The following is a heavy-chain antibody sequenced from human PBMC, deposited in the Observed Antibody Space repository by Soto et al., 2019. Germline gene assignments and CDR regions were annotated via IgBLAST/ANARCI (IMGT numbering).Heavy chain of an antibody. CDR2: IKSRADGGTT. CDR1: GFTLTKAW. J-gene: IGHJ4*02. V-gene: IGHV3-15*01. CDR3: TTASQWLPPYS. D-gene: IGHD6-19*01. Sequence: EVQLVESGGGLVKPGGSLRLSCAASGFTLTKAWMTWVRQTPGKGLEWVGRIKSRADGGTTDYDASVKDRFIISRDDSHDTLYLHMNRLKTDDTAVYYCTTASQWLPPYSWGQGALVTVSS.